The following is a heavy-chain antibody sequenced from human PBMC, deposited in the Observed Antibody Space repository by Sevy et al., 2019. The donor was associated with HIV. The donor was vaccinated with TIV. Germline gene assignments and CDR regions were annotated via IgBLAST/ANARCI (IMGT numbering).Heavy chain of an antibody. Sequence: GGSLRLSCAASGFTFSSYSMNWVRQAPGKGLEWVSSISSSSSYIYYADSVKGGFTISRDNAKNSLYLQMNSLRAEDTAVYYCARGDYYDSSGYYYRREFDYWGQGTLVTVSS. J-gene: IGHJ4*02. CDR3: ARGDYYDSSGYYYRREFDY. D-gene: IGHD3-22*01. CDR2: ISSSSSYI. V-gene: IGHV3-21*01. CDR1: GFTFSSYS.